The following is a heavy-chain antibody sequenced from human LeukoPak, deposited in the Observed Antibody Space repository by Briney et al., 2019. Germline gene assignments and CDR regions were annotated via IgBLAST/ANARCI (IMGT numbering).Heavy chain of an antibody. CDR2: INWNGGST. CDR3: ARGSGYDPNWFDP. CDR1: GFTSDDYG. Sequence: GGSLGLSCAASGFTSDDYGMSWVRQAPGKGLEWVSGINWNGGSTGYADSVKGRFTISRDNAKNSLYLQMNSLRAEDTALYHCARGSGYDPNWFDPWGQGTLVTVSS. J-gene: IGHJ5*02. V-gene: IGHV3-20*01. D-gene: IGHD5-12*01.